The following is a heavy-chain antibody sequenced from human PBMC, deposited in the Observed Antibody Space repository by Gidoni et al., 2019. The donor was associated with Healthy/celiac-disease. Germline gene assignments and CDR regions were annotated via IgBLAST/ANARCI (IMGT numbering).Heavy chain of an antibody. J-gene: IGHJ6*03. D-gene: IGHD2-2*01. CDR3: ARDPYYCSSTSCYLNYYMDV. CDR1: A. V-gene: IGHV3-33*01. Sequence: AKHGVRQAPGKGLEWVAVIWYDGSNKYYADSVKGRFTISRDNSKNTLYLQMNSLRAEDTAVYYCARDPYYCSSTSCYLNYYMDVWGKGTTVTVSS. CDR2: IWYDGSNK.